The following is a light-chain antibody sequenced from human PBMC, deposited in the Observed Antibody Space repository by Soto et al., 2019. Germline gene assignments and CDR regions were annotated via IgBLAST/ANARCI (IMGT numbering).Light chain of an antibody. Sequence: DLQMTQSPSSLSAAVGDRVTITCRASQSIARFLNWYQQKPGEVPKLLIFGASYLRSGVPSRFSGSGSGTHFALTITSLQPEDFATYYCQQYNNLWTFGQGTKVEIK. V-gene: IGKV1-39*01. CDR3: QQYNNLWT. J-gene: IGKJ1*01. CDR2: GAS. CDR1: QSIARF.